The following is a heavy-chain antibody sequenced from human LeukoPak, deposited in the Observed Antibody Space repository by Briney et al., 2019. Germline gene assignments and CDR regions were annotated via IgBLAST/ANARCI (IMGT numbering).Heavy chain of an antibody. D-gene: IGHD3-22*01. CDR1: GFTFSSYA. CDR3: ARDNPYYYDSSGKGAFDI. V-gene: IGHV3-23*01. Sequence: GGSLRLSCAASGFTFSSYAMSWVRQAPGKGLEWVSAISGSGGSTYYADSVKGRFTISRDNAKNSLYLQMNSLRAEDTAVYYCARDNPYYYDSSGKGAFDIWGQGTMVTVSS. CDR2: ISGSGGST. J-gene: IGHJ3*02.